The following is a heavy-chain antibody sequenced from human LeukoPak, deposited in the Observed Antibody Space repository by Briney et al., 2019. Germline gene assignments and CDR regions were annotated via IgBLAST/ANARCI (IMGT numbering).Heavy chain of an antibody. CDR1: GASISSYY. Sequence: SETLSLTCTVSGASISSYYWSWIRQPPGKGLEWIGYIYYSGSTRYNPSLKSRVTMSVDTSKNQFSLKLSPVTAADTAVYYCARVGILRFPSNWFDPWGQGTLVTVSS. J-gene: IGHJ5*02. CDR3: ARVGILRFPSNWFDP. D-gene: IGHD3-3*01. CDR2: IYYSGST. V-gene: IGHV4-59*01.